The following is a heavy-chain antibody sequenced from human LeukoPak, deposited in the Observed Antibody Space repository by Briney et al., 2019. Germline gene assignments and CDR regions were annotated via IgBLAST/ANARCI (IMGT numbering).Heavy chain of an antibody. CDR3: ASPPYLNSSSSAGDYFDY. J-gene: IGHJ4*02. CDR2: IIPIFGTA. CDR1: GGTFSSYA. D-gene: IGHD6-6*01. V-gene: IGHV1-69*05. Sequence: ASVKVSCKASGGTFSSYAISWVRQAPGQGLEWMGGIIPIFGTANYAQKFQGRVTITTDESTSTAYMELSSLRSEDTAVYCCASPPYLNSSSSAGDYFDYWGQGTLVTVSS.